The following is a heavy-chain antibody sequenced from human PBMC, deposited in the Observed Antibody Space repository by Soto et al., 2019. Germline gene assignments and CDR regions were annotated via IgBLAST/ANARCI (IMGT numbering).Heavy chain of an antibody. D-gene: IGHD6-6*01. CDR3: AKVSSGYSSSSGSILTYGMDV. Sequence: RRSFAASVFTFSSYGMHCVRQAPGKGLEWVAVISYDGSNKYYADSVKGRFTISRDNSKNTLYLQMNSLRAEDTAVYYCAKVSSGYSSSSGSILTYGMDVWGQGTTVTVSS. CDR2: ISYDGSNK. CDR1: VFTFSSYG. V-gene: IGHV3-30*18. J-gene: IGHJ6*01.